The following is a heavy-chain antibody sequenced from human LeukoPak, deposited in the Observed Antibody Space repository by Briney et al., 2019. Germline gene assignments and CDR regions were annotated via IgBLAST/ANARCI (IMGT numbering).Heavy chain of an antibody. Sequence: GASVKVSCKPSGYTFIDHYLHWVRPAPGQGLESLGWIDPDTGDTNYPQKFQGRVTMSRDTSSSTAYMELNRLRSDDTAVYYCARAGHNSNSGGYDFWGLGTLVTVSS. J-gene: IGHJ4*02. CDR2: IDPDTGDT. CDR1: GYTFIDHY. V-gene: IGHV1-2*02. D-gene: IGHD3-22*01. CDR3: ARAGHNSNSGGYDF.